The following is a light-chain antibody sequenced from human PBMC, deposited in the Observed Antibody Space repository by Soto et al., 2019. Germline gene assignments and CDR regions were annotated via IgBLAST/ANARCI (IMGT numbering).Light chain of an antibody. CDR3: ATWDDSLSGVI. CDR1: SSNIGGNT. V-gene: IGLV1-44*01. J-gene: IGLJ2*01. Sequence: QSVLTQPPSASGTPGQRVTISCSGSSSNIGGNTVKWYQQLPGTAPKLLIYSNNQRPSGVPDRFSASKSGTSASLAISGLQSEDEADYYCATWDDSLSGVIFGGGTKLTVL. CDR2: SNN.